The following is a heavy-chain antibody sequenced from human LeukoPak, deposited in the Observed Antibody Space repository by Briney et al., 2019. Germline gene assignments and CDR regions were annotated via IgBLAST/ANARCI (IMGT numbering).Heavy chain of an antibody. CDR3: VRGVYHYDY. CDR2: ISGSGGST. V-gene: IGHV3-23*01. D-gene: IGHD3-16*02. CDR1: GFTFSSYA. J-gene: IGHJ4*02. Sequence: GGSLRLSCAASGFTFSSYAMSWVRQAPGKGLEWVSAISGSGGSTYYADSVKGRFTISGDNSKNTLYLQMNGLRAEDTAIYYCVRGVYHYDYWGQGALVTVSS.